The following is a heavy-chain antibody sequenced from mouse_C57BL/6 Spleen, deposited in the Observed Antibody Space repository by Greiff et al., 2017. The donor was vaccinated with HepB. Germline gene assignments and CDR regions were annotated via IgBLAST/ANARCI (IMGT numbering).Heavy chain of an antibody. V-gene: IGHV1-52*01. CDR2: IDPSDSET. CDR1: GYTFTSYW. D-gene: IGHD1-1*01. J-gene: IGHJ3*01. CDR3: ARTHYYGSSPFAY. Sequence: VQLQQPGADLVRPGSSVKLSCKASGYTFTSYWMHWVKQRPIQGLEWIGNIDPSDSETHYNQKFKDKATLTVDKSSSTAYMQLSSLTSEDSAVYYCARTHYYGSSPFAYWGQGTLVTVSA.